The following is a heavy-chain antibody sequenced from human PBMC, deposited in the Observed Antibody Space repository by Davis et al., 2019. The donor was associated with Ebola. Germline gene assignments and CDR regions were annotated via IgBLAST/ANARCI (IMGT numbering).Heavy chain of an antibody. Sequence: GESLKISCAASGFSFSGSAMHWVRQASGKGLVWVGRIRSKANSYTTAYAASVKGRFSISRDESKNTAYLQMNSLKTEDTAVYYCTSTTPDYWGQGTLVTVSS. J-gene: IGHJ4*02. CDR3: TSTTPDY. V-gene: IGHV3-73*01. CDR2: IRSKANSYTT. CDR1: GFSFSGSA. D-gene: IGHD1-26*01.